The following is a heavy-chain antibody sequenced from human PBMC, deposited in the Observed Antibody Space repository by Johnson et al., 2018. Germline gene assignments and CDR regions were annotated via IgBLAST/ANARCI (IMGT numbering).Heavy chain of an antibody. J-gene: IGHJ1*01. D-gene: IGHD3-22*01. Sequence: VQLVQSGGGLVQPGGSLRLSCAASGFTFSSYAMTWVRQAPGKGLEWVSAISGRGGSTYYADSVKGRFTNSSNNSKNTLYRQMNSLSAEDTAVYYCAKEGQYYDSRGYDYVEYFQHWGQGTLVTGSS. V-gene: IGHV3-23*04. CDR1: GFTFSSYA. CDR2: ISGRGGST. CDR3: AKEGQYYDSRGYDYVEYFQH.